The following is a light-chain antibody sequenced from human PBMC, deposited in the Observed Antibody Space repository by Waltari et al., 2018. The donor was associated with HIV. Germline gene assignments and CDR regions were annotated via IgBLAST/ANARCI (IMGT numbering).Light chain of an antibody. J-gene: IGLJ1*01. CDR2: EVS. V-gene: IGLV2-14*01. CDR3: SSYTGSSTRYV. Sequence: QSALTQPASVSGSPGQSITMSCTGTSSDVGGYNYVSWYQQPPGKAPKIIIYEVSNRPSGVSNRFSGSKSGNTASLTISGLQAEDEADYYCSSYTGSSTRYVFGTGTKVTVL. CDR1: SSDVGGYNY.